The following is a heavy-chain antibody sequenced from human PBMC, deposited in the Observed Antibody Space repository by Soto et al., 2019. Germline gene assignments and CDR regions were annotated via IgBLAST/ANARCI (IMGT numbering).Heavy chain of an antibody. CDR3: AKDLFRMVRGFLDY. J-gene: IGHJ4*02. CDR2: ISGSGGST. CDR1: GFTFSSYE. Sequence: VGSLRLSCAASGFTFSSYEMNWVRQAPGKGLEWVSAISGSGGSTYYADSVKGRFTISRDNSKNTLYLQMNSLRAEDTAVYYCAKDLFRMVRGFLDYWGQGTLVTVSS. V-gene: IGHV3-23*01. D-gene: IGHD3-10*01.